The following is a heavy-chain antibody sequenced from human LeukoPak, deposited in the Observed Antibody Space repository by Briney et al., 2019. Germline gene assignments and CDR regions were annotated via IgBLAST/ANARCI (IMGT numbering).Heavy chain of an antibody. CDR2: LYHSGST. CDR3: ARINVDYGDYAVAY. J-gene: IGHJ4*02. V-gene: IGHV4-38-2*01. Sequence: SETLSLTCDVSGYSITSGYYWGLIREPPGGGLGWIGSLYHSGSTYYNPSLRSRVTISVDTSKNHFSLKLSSVTAADTAVYYCARINVDYGDYAVAYWGQGTLVTVSS. CDR1: GYSITSGYY. D-gene: IGHD4-17*01.